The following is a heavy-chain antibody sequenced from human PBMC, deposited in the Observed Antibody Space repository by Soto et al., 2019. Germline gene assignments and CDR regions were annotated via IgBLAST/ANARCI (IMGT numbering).Heavy chain of an antibody. CDR1: GYTFTTYA. CDR3: GRSVVGATGELLYNAMDV. V-gene: IGHV1-3*01. J-gene: IGHJ6*02. D-gene: IGHD1-26*01. CDR2: INPASGHT. Sequence: QVQLVQSGAEVKKPGASVKVSCKASGYTFTTYALHWVRQAPGQRPEWMGWINPASGHTKYSKKFQDRVTITRDTSASTGYMELGSLRSEDTAVYYCGRSVVGATGELLYNAMDVWGQGTTVTVSS.